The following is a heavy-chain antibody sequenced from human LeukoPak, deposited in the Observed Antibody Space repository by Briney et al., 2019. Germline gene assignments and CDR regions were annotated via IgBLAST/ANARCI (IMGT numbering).Heavy chain of an antibody. CDR1: GYTFTVYY. V-gene: IGHV1-2*04. Sequence: ASAKVSCKASGYTFTVYYMHWVRQAPGQGLEWMGWINPNSGGTNYAQKFQGWVTMTRDTSISTAYMELSRLRSEDTAVYYCAFPSQFMAAAAWGSFDYWGQGTLVTVSS. J-gene: IGHJ4*02. CDR2: INPNSGGT. CDR3: AFPSQFMAAAAWGSFDY. D-gene: IGHD3-16*01.